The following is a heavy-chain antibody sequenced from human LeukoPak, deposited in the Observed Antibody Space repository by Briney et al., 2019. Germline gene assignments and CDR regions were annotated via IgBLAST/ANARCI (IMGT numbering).Heavy chain of an antibody. Sequence: SVKVPCKASGGTFSSYAISWVRQAPGQGLEWMGGIIPIFGTANYAQKFQGRVTITADESTSTAYMELSSLRSEDTAVYYCARYVVSGYDRYYFDYWGQGTLVTVSS. CDR3: ARYVVSGYDRYYFDY. J-gene: IGHJ4*02. CDR2: IIPIFGTA. V-gene: IGHV1-69*13. CDR1: GGTFSSYA. D-gene: IGHD5-12*01.